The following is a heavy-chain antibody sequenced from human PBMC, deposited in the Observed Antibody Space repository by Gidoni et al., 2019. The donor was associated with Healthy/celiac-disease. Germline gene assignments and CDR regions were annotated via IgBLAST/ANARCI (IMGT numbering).Heavy chain of an antibody. CDR2: IYSRGGT. CDR3: AGGGGQQLVQKFDP. D-gene: IGHD6-13*01. CDR1: GGSISSYY. J-gene: IGHJ5*02. Sequence: QVQLQESGPGLVKPSETLSLTCTVSGGSISSYYGSWIRQPPGKGLEWIGYIYSRGGTNYNPSLKSRVTISVDTSKNQFSLKLSSVTAADTAVYYCAGGGGQQLVQKFDPWGQGTLVTVSS. V-gene: IGHV4-59*01.